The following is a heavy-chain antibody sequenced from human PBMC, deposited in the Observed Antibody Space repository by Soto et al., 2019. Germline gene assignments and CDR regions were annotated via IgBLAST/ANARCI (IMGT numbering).Heavy chain of an antibody. CDR1: GFTFSSYD. Sequence: PGGSLRLSCAASGFTFSSYDLHWVRQATGKGLEWVSAIGKAGDTYYADSVQGRFTISRETAKTSLYLQMDSLRVGDTAVYYCARGPYGSGDLDNWGQGT. CDR2: IGKAGDT. J-gene: IGHJ4*02. CDR3: ARGPYGSGDLDN. V-gene: IGHV3-13*01. D-gene: IGHD3-10*01.